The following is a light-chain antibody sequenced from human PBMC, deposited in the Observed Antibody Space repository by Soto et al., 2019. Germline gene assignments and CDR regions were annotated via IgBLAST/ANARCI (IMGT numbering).Light chain of an antibody. J-gene: IGKJ1*01. CDR2: DAS. CDR3: QQYNSYSEWT. CDR1: QSISRW. V-gene: IGKV1-5*01. Sequence: DIQMTQSPSTLSASVGGRVTITCRASQSISRWLVWYQQKPGKAPKLLIYDASSLESGVPSRFSGSGSGTEFTLTISSLQPDDFATYYCQQYNSYSEWTFGQGTKVEIK.